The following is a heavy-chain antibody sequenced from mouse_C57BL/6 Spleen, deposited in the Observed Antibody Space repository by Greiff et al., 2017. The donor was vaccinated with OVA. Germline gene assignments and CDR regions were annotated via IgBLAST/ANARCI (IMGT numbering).Heavy chain of an antibody. Sequence: VHVKQSGGDLVKPGGSLKLSCAASGFTFSSYGMSWVRQTPDKRLEWVATISSGGSYTYYPDSVKGRFTISRDNAKNTLYLQMSSLKSEDTAMYYCASPITTVVAHYAMDYWGQGTSVTVSS. J-gene: IGHJ4*01. CDR3: ASPITTVVAHYAMDY. CDR2: ISSGGSYT. CDR1: GFTFSSYG. D-gene: IGHD1-1*01. V-gene: IGHV5-6*01.